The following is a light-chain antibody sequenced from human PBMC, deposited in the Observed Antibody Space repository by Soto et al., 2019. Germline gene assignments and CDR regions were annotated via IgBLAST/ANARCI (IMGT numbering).Light chain of an antibody. V-gene: IGKV3-15*01. CDR3: QQYDNWPQT. Sequence: PGERATVYCVASQRVSGGFLAWYQQKPGQAPRLLIYGASTRATGIPARFSGSGSGTEFTLTISSLQSEDFAVYYCQQYDNWPQTFGQGTKVDI. CDR1: QRVSGG. J-gene: IGKJ1*01. CDR2: GAS.